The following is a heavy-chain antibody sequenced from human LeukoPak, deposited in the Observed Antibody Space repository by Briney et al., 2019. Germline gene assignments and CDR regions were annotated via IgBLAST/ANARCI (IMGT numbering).Heavy chain of an antibody. CDR1: GYTFTSNY. CDR2: ISPSGGST. D-gene: IGHD3-22*01. Sequence: GASVKVSCKAFGYTFTSNYMHWVRQAPGQGPEWMGVISPSGGSTTYAQKFRGRVTLTRDMSTSTDYLELSSLRSEDTAVYYCAREPSGYYGGAFDYWGQGTLVTVSS. J-gene: IGHJ4*02. CDR3: AREPSGYYGGAFDY. V-gene: IGHV1-46*01.